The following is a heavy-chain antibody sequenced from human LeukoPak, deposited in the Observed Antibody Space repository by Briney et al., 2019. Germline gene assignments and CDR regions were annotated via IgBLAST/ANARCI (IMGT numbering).Heavy chain of an antibody. CDR1: GFTFSDYY. V-gene: IGHV3-11*01. CDR3: ARDAQIGDIVVVPAPMDV. J-gene: IGHJ6*02. D-gene: IGHD2-2*01. CDR2: ISSSGSTI. Sequence: GGSLRLTCAASGFTFSDYYMSWIRLAPGKGLEWVSYISSSGSTIYYADSVKGRFTISRDNAKNSLYLQMNSLRAEDTAVYYCARDAQIGDIVVVPAPMDVWGQGTTVTVSS.